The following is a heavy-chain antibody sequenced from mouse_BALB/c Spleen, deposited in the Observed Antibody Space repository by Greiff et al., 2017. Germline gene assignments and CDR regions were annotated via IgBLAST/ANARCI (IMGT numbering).Heavy chain of an antibody. J-gene: IGHJ2*01. CDR1: GFTFSSYA. D-gene: IGHD2-3*01. CDR2: ISSGGST. V-gene: IGHV5-6-5*01. CDR3: ARGHDGYYVGY. Sequence: VMLVESGGGLVKPGGSLKLSCAASGFTFSSYAMSWVRQTPEKRLEWVASISSGGSTYYPDSVKGRFTISRDNARNILYLQMSSLRSEDTAMYYCARGHDGYYVGYWGQGTTLTVSS.